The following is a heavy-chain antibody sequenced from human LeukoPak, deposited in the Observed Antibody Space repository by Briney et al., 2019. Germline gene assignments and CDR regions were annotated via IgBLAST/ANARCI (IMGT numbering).Heavy chain of an antibody. J-gene: IGHJ6*03. CDR1: GFTFSSYW. CDR2: INSDGSST. Sequence: PGGSLRLSCAASGFTFSSYWMHWVRQAPGKGLVWVSRINSDGSSTSYADSVKGRFTISRDNAKNTLYLQMNSLRAEDTAVYYCARATVSVYYYMDVWGKGTTVTVSS. CDR3: ARATVSVYYYMDV. V-gene: IGHV3-74*01. D-gene: IGHD3-10*01.